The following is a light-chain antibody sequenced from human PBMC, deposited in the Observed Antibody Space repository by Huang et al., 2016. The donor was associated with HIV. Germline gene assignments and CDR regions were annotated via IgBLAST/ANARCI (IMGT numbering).Light chain of an antibody. CDR3: QQYSDSPFT. CDR2: GAS. CDR1: QSITNTY. J-gene: IGKJ4*01. Sequence: VLTQTPGTLSLSPGERATLSCRASQSITNTYLAWYQHKPGQAPRLLIYGASSRATGSPDRFSGSGSGTDFTLTITRLEPEDCGVYYCQQYSDSPFTFGGGTKVEIK. V-gene: IGKV3-20*01.